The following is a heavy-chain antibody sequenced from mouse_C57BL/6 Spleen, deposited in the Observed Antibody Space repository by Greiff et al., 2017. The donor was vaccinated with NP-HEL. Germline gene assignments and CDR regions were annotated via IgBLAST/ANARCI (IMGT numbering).Heavy chain of an antibody. J-gene: IGHJ4*01. D-gene: IGHD1-1*01. CDR2: IWSGGST. CDR1: GFSLTSYG. Sequence: QVQLQQSGPGLVQPSQSLSITCTVSGFSLTSYGVHWVRQSPGKGLEWLGVIWSGGSTDYNAAFISRLSISKDNSKSQVFFKMNSLQADDTAIYYWARKNYYGGSYDYAMDYWGQGTSVTVSS. CDR3: ARKNYYGGSYDYAMDY. V-gene: IGHV2-2*01.